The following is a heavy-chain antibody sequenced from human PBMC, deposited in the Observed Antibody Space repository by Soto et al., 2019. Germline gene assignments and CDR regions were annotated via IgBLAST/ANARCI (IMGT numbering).Heavy chain of an antibody. CDR1: GGTFSSYA. D-gene: IGHD5-18*01. V-gene: IGHV1-69*12. CDR2: IIPLCGTA. J-gene: IGHJ6*02. CDR3: ASRIHSDGMDV. Sequence: QVQLVQSGAEVKKPGSSVKVSCKASGGTFSSYAISWVRQAPGQGLEWMGGIIPLCGTADYAQKFQGRVPITADESTSAGYMELSRLRSEDTAVYYGASRIHSDGMDVWGQGTTVTVSS.